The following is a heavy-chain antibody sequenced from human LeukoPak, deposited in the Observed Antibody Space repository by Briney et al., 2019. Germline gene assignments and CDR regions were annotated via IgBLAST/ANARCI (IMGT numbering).Heavy chain of an antibody. Sequence: ASVKVSCKASGYSFTSYAMHWVRQALGQRPEWMGWINVDSGNTKYSEKFQDRVTITRDTSAGTAYVELSRLSSEDTAIYYCARDHRANGNXVSATTFDFWGQGTLVTVSS. CDR2: INVDSGNT. CDR3: ARDHRANGNXVSATTFDF. V-gene: IGHV1-3*01. J-gene: IGHJ4*02. D-gene: IGHD2/OR15-2a*01. CDR1: GYSFTSYA.